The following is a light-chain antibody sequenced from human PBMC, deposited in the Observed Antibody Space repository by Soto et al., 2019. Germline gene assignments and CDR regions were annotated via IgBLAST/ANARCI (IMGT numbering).Light chain of an antibody. CDR3: SSYSSSSTPDV. CDR2: EVH. CDR1: TRAVGGSNY. J-gene: IGLJ1*01. V-gene: IGLV2-14*01. Sequence: QSVLTQPTSVSGSPGQSITISCTGTTRAVGGSNYVSWYQQHPGNAPNLIIFEVHNRPSGVSNRFSGSKSGNTASLTISGLQAEDEAEYYCSSYSSSSTPDVFGTGTKVTV.